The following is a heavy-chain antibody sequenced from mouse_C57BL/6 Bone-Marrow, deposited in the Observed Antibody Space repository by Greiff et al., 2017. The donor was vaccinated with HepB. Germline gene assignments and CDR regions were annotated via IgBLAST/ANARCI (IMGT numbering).Heavy chain of an antibody. D-gene: IGHD1-1*01. J-gene: IGHJ1*03. CDR2: IYPRSGNT. Sequence: LQESGAELARPGASVKLSCKASGYTFTSYGISWVKQRTGQGLEWIGEIYPRSGNTYYNEKFKGKATLTADKSSSTAYMELRSLTSEDSAVYFCARGGFITTVVATRYFDVWGTGTTVTVSS. CDR3: ARGGFITTVVATRYFDV. CDR1: GYTFTSYG. V-gene: IGHV1-81*01.